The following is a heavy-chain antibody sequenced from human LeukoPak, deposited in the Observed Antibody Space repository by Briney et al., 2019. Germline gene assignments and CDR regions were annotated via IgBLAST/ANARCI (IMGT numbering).Heavy chain of an antibody. CDR1: GGSISSYY. Sequence: SETLSLTCTVSGGSISSYYWSWIRQPPGKGLEWIGYIYYSGSTNYNPSLKSRVTISVDTSKNQFSLKLSSVTAADTAVYYCARAAYYYGSGSYYNPLYYFDYWGQGTLVTVSS. V-gene: IGHV4-59*01. CDR2: IYYSGST. J-gene: IGHJ4*02. D-gene: IGHD3-10*01. CDR3: ARAAYYYGSGSYYNPLYYFDY.